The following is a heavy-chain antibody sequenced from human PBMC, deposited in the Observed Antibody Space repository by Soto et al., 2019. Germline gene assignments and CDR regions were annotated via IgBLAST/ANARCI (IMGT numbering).Heavy chain of an antibody. CDR2: ISSSNRTI. Sequence: GGSLRLSCAASGFTFSTYVMSWVRQAPGKGLEWVSYISSSNRTINYADSVKGRFIISRDNAKNSLYLQMHSLRDEDTAVYYCAREGWPLLQTGMDVWGQGTTVTVSS. V-gene: IGHV3-48*02. D-gene: IGHD2-15*01. CDR3: AREGWPLLQTGMDV. CDR1: GFTFSTYV. J-gene: IGHJ6*02.